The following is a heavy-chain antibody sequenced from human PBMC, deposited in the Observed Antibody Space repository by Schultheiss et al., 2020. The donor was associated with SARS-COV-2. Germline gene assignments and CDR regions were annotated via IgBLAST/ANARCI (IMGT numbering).Heavy chain of an antibody. Sequence: GESLKISCAASGFTFSSYSMNWVRQAPGKGLEWVSYISSSSSTIYYADSVKGRFTISRDNAKNSLYLQMNSLRDEDTAVYYCARGSPRLGIYGLYGMDVWGQGTTVTVS. D-gene: IGHD2-21*01. V-gene: IGHV3-48*02. J-gene: IGHJ6*02. CDR1: GFTFSSYS. CDR2: ISSSSSTI. CDR3: ARGSPRLGIYGLYGMDV.